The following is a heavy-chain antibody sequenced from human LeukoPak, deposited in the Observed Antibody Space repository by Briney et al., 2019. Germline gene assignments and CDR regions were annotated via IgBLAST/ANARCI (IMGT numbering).Heavy chain of an antibody. CDR2: IKEDGSEK. V-gene: IGHV3-7*05. CDR3: ARGGSSRIGFDY. J-gene: IGHJ4*02. Sequence: GGSLRLSCAASGFIFSNYWMNWVRQAPGKGLEWVANIKEDGSEKYYVDSVKGRFTISRDNAKNSLYLQMNSLRAEDTAVYYCARGGSSRIGFDYWAREPWSPSPQ. CDR1: GFIFSNYW. D-gene: IGHD6-13*01.